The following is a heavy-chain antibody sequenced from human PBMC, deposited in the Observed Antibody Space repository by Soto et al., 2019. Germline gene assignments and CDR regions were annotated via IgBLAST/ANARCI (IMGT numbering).Heavy chain of an antibody. CDR1: GGSISSSSYY. D-gene: IGHD4-17*01. CDR2: IYYSGST. Sequence: SETLSLTCTVSGGSISSSSYYWGWIRQPPGKGLEWIGSIYYSGSTYYNPSLKSRVTISVDTSKNQFSLKLSSVTAADTAVYYCVQTTTVTTGDAFDIWGQGTMVTVSS. J-gene: IGHJ3*02. V-gene: IGHV4-39*01. CDR3: VQTTTVTTGDAFDI.